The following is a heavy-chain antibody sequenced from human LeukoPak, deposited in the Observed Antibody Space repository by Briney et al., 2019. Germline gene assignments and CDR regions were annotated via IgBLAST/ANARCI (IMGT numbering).Heavy chain of an antibody. J-gene: IGHJ3*02. D-gene: IGHD5-12*01. CDR1: GGSISSSSYY. CDR3: ANLGGGREELLRLQDASDI. CDR2: IYYSGST. V-gene: IGHV4-39*01. Sequence: PSETLSLTCTVSGGSISSSSYYWGWIRQPPGKGLEWIGSIYYSGSTYYNPSLKSRVTISVDTSKNQFSLKLSSVTAADTAVYYCANLGGGREELLRLQDASDIWSQGTMVTVSS.